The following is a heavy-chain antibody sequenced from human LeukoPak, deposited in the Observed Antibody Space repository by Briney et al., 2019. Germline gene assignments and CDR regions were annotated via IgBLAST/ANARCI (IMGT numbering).Heavy chain of an antibody. Sequence: GASVKVSCKASGYTFTSYGISWVRQAPGQGLEWVGWISAYNGNTNYAQKLQGRVTMTTDTSTSTAYMELRSLRSDDTAVYYCARAPGDTVTTYYYYGMDVWGQGTTVTVSS. D-gene: IGHD4-17*01. J-gene: IGHJ6*02. CDR1: GYTFTSYG. V-gene: IGHV1-18*01. CDR3: ARAPGDTVTTYYYYGMDV. CDR2: ISAYNGNT.